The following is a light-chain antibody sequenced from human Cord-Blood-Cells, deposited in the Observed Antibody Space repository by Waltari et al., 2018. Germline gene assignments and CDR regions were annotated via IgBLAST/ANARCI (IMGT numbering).Light chain of an antibody. Sequence: QSVLTQPPSASGTPGQRVTISCSGGSSNIGSTTVNWYQQPPGTAPKLLIYRNNQRPSGVPDRFSGSKSGTSASLAISGLQAEDEADYYCAAWDDSLNGPVFGGGTKLTVL. J-gene: IGLJ3*02. CDR1: SSNIGSTT. CDR3: AAWDDSLNGPV. V-gene: IGLV1-44*01. CDR2: RNN.